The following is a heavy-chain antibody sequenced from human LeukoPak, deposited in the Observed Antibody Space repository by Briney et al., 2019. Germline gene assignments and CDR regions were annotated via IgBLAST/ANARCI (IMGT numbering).Heavy chain of an antibody. CDR2: IYYSGST. Sequence: SETLSLTCTVSGGSISSSSYYWGWIRQPPGKGLEWIGSIYYSGSTYYNPSLKSRVTISVDTSKNQFSLKLSSVTAADTAVYYCARAGGRERKTYYYDSSGYGIDYWGQGTLVTVSS. J-gene: IGHJ4*02. V-gene: IGHV4-39*07. CDR1: GGSISSSSYY. D-gene: IGHD3-22*01. CDR3: ARAGGRERKTYYYDSSGYGIDY.